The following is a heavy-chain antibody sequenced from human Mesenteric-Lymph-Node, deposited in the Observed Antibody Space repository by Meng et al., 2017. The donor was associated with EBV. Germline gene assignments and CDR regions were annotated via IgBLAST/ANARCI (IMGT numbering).Heavy chain of an antibody. Sequence: QAQLQVSGTVLVKPSHTLSLTCTVSGCSISRGIYYWTGIRQPPGKGLDWSGYISSSGSSYYNPSLKSRVIISHDSSKNQFSLHLNSVTAADTAVYYLSRDPHGGLDPWGQGILVTVSS. J-gene: IGHJ5*02. CDR3: SRDPHGGLDP. CDR1: GCSISRGIYY. D-gene: IGHD2-15*01. CDR2: ISSSGSS. V-gene: IGHV4-30-4*01.